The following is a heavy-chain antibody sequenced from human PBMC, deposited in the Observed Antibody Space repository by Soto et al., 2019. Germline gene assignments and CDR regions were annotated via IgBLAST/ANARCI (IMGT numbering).Heavy chain of an antibody. Sequence: SETLSLTCTVSGGSISSYYWGWIRQPPGKGLEWIGYIYYSGSTNYNPSLKSRVTISVDTSKNQFSLKLSSVTAADTAVYYCARGLLHPRYYYYMDVWGKGTTVTVSS. CDR1: GGSISSYY. CDR2: IYYSGST. CDR3: ARGLLHPRYYYYMDV. V-gene: IGHV4-59*01. D-gene: IGHD2-15*01. J-gene: IGHJ6*03.